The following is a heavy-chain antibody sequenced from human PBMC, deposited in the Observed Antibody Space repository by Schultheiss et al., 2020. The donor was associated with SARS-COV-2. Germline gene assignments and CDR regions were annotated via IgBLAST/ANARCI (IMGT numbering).Heavy chain of an antibody. V-gene: IGHV3-11*06. Sequence: GGSLRLSCAASGFTFSDYYMSWIRQAPGKGLEWVSSISSSSSYIYYADSVKGRFTISRDNAKNSLYLQMNSLRAEDTAVYYCARTVYYYDSSGYYYFDYWGQGTLVTVSS. D-gene: IGHD3-22*01. J-gene: IGHJ4*02. CDR2: ISSSSSYI. CDR1: GFTFSDYY. CDR3: ARTVYYYDSSGYYYFDY.